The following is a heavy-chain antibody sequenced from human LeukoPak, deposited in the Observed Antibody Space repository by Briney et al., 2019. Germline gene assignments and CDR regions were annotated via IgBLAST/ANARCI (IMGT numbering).Heavy chain of an antibody. Sequence: PSQTLSLTCTVSGGSISSGDYYWSWIRQPPGKGLEWIGYIYYSGSTYYNPSLKSRVTMSVDTSKNQCSLKLSSVTAADTAVYYCAGVVPFWSGLGDYYMDVWGKGTTVTVSS. V-gene: IGHV4-30-4*08. D-gene: IGHD3-3*01. CDR2: IYYSGST. CDR1: GGSISSGDYY. CDR3: AGVVPFWSGLGDYYMDV. J-gene: IGHJ6*03.